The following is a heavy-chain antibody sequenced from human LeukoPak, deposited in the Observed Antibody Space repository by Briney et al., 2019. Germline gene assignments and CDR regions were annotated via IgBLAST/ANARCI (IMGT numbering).Heavy chain of an antibody. CDR2: IYHSGST. J-gene: IGHJ4*02. D-gene: IGHD6-19*01. CDR3: ARYSSGSKVFDY. CDR1: GDSISNDGYS. V-gene: IGHV4-30-2*01. Sequence: SETLSLTCVVSGDSISNDGYSWSWTRQPPGKGLEWIGYIYHSGSTYYNPSLKSRATLSVDRSENHFSLKLTSVTAADAAVYYCARYSSGSKVFDYWGRGTLVTVSS.